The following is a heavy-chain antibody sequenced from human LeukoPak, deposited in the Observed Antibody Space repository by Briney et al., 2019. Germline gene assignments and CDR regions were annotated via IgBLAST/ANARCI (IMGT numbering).Heavy chain of an antibody. CDR1: GGTFNNSA. J-gene: IGHJ4*02. V-gene: IGHV1-18*01. CDR2: ISVYNGNT. Sequence: ASVKVSCKTSGGTFNNSAISWVRQAPGQGLEWMGWISVYNGNTNYAQKLQGRVTMTTDTSTSTAYMELRSLRSDDTAVYYCARQYSSSWRGSADYWGQGTLVTVSS. CDR3: ARQYSSSWRGSADY. D-gene: IGHD6-13*01.